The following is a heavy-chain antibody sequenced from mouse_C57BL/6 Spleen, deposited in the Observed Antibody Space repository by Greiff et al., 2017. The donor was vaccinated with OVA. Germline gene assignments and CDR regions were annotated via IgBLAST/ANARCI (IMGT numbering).Heavy chain of an antibody. CDR3: ARHYDEGYFDV. J-gene: IGHJ1*03. Sequence: EVNVVESGGDLVKPGGSLKLSCAASGFTFSSYGMSWVRQTPDKRLEWVATISSGGSYTYYPDSVKGRFTISRDNAKNTLYLQMSSLKSEDTAMYYCARHYDEGYFDVWGTGTTVTVSS. V-gene: IGHV5-6*01. D-gene: IGHD2-3*01. CDR1: GFTFSSYG. CDR2: ISSGGSYT.